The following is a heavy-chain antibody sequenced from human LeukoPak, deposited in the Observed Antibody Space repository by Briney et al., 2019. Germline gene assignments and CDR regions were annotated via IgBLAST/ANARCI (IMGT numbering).Heavy chain of an antibody. J-gene: IGHJ4*02. CDR2: IYYSGST. V-gene: IGHV4-39*01. CDR3: ARGKWELLRGYLYYFDY. CDR1: GVSISSSSYY. D-gene: IGHD1-26*01. Sequence: PSETLSLTCTVSGVSISSSSYYWGWLRQPPGKGLEWIGSIYYSGSTYYNPSLKSRVTISVDTSKNQFSLKLSSVTAADTAVYYCARGKWELLRGYLYYFDYWGQGTLVTVSS.